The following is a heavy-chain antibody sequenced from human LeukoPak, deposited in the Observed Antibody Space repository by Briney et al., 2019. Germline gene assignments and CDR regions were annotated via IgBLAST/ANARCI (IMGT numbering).Heavy chain of an antibody. V-gene: IGHV3-23*01. CDR3: ARSGYNRFDY. D-gene: IGHD5-24*01. J-gene: IGHJ4*02. CDR1: GFTFSSYW. CDR2: FSGSGGGT. Sequence: GGSLRLSCAASGFTFSSYWMSWVRQAPGKGLEWVSSFSGSGGGTYYADSVKGRFTISRDNSKNTLYLQMNSLRAEDTAVYYCARSGYNRFDYWGQGTLVTVSS.